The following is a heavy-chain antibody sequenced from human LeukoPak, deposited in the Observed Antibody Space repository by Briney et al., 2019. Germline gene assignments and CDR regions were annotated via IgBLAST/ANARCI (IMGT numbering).Heavy chain of an antibody. J-gene: IGHJ3*02. Sequence: SVKVSCKASGGTFSSYAISWVRQAPGQGLGWMGGIIPIFGTANYAQKFQGRVTITADESTSTAYMELSSLRSEDTAVYYCAASPYYYDSSIGAFDIWGQGTMVTVSS. CDR1: GGTFSSYA. CDR3: AASPYYYDSSIGAFDI. CDR2: IIPIFGTA. D-gene: IGHD3-22*01. V-gene: IGHV1-69*13.